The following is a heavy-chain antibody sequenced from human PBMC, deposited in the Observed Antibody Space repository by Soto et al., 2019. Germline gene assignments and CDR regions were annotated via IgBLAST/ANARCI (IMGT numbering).Heavy chain of an antibody. CDR3: ADEGGSYRGGSFDY. V-gene: IGHV3-23*01. CDR2: ISGRGGNT. J-gene: IGHJ4*02. Sequence: EVQLLESGGGLVQPGGSLRLSCAASGFTFSSYAMSWVRQAPGKGLEWVSAISGRGGNTYYADSVKGRFTISRDNSKHALYVQMNSLSAEATAVYYCADEGGSYRGGSFDYWGQGTLVTVSS. D-gene: IGHD3-16*02. CDR1: GFTFSSYA.